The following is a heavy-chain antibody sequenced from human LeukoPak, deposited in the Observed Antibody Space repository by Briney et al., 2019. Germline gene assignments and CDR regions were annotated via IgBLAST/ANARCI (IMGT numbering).Heavy chain of an antibody. V-gene: IGHV4-4*07. Sequence: SETLSLTCTVSGGSISSDYWSWIRQPAGKGLEWIGRIYTSGSTNYNPSLKSRVTMSVDTSKNQFSLKLSSVTAADTAVYYCARNRRGEPLFYYRDVGEKGPRFTVSS. CDR2: IYTSGST. CDR1: GGSISSDY. J-gene: IGHJ6*03. D-gene: IGHD1-14*01. CDR3: ARNRRGEPLFYYRDV.